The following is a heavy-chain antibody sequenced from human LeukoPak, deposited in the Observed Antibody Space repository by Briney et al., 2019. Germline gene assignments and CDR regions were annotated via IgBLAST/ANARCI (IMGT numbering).Heavy chain of an antibody. CDR1: GGSFSGYY. CDR2: INHSGST. CDR3: ASLYSGYEYDY. J-gene: IGHJ4*02. Sequence: PSETLSLTCAVSGGSFSGYYWSWIRQPPGKGLEWVGEINHSGSTNYNPSLKSRVTISVDTSKNQFSLKLSSVTAADTAVYYCASLYSGYEYDYWGQGTLVTVSS. D-gene: IGHD5-12*01. V-gene: IGHV4-34*01.